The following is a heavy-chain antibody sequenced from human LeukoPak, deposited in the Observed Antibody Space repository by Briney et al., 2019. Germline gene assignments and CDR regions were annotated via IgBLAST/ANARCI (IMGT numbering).Heavy chain of an antibody. CDR1: GYTFTGYY. J-gene: IGHJ4*02. CDR2: INPNSGGT. CDR3: ARGEYYDRSAYCFD. V-gene: IGHV1-2*02. Sequence: GASVKVSCKASGYTFTGYYMHWVRQDPGQGLEWMGWINPNSGGTNYVQRFQGRVTMTRDTSISTAYMELSRLRSDDTAVYYCARGEYYDRSAYCFDWGQGTLVTVSS. D-gene: IGHD3-22*01.